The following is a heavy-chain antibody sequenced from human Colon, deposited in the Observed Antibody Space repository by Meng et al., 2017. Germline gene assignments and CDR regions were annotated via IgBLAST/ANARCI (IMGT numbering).Heavy chain of an antibody. Sequence: GESLKISCVASGLTFSNYWLNWVRQAPGKGLEWVANIKADASEENYVDSVEGRFTISRDNAKKSVYLQMSSLRVEDTAVYYCTTWGSVGPFGYWGQGTLVTVSS. V-gene: IGHV3-7*01. CDR2: IKADASEE. CDR1: GLTFSNYW. D-gene: IGHD2-15*01. CDR3: TTWGSVGPFGY. J-gene: IGHJ4*02.